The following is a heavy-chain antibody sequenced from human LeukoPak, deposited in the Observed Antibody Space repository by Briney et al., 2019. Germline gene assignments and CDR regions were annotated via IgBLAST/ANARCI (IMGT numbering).Heavy chain of an antibody. CDR2: ISSSSSYI. D-gene: IGHD6-13*01. J-gene: IGHJ4*02. CDR1: GFTFSSYE. V-gene: IGHV3-21*01. Sequence: GGSLRLSCAASGFTFSSYEMNWVRQAPGKGLEWVSSISSSSSYIYYADSVKGRFTISRDNAKNSLYLQMNSLRAEDTAVYYCARDLPIAAAGIASDYWGQGTLVTVSS. CDR3: ARDLPIAAAGIASDY.